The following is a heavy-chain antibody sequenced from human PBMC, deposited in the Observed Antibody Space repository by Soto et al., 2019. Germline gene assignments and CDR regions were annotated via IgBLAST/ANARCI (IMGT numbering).Heavy chain of an antibody. D-gene: IGHD2-15*01. Sequence: QVQLVESGGGVVQPGRSLRLSCAASGFTFSSYGMHWVRQAPGKGLEWVAVISYDGSDKYYADSVKGRFTISRDNSNNAMYLQMDRLRAEDTAVYYCAKGVVVATTYSQHWGQGTLVTVSS. V-gene: IGHV3-30*18. CDR2: ISYDGSDK. J-gene: IGHJ1*01. CDR1: GFTFSSYG. CDR3: AKGVVVATTYSQH.